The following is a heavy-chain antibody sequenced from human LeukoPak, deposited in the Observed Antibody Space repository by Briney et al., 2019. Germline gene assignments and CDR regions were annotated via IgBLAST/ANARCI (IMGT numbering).Heavy chain of an antibody. V-gene: IGHV3-15*01. Sequence: PGGSLRLSCAASGLSVSKTWMSWVRQAPWKGLEWVGRIKSETDGGTRDYTAPVKGRFTISRDNAKNSLYLQMNSLRAEDTAVYYCARDEDCSSTSCYTVGDFDYWGQGTLVTVSS. CDR3: ARDEDCSSTSCYTVGDFDY. CDR1: GLSVSKTW. D-gene: IGHD2-2*02. J-gene: IGHJ4*02. CDR2: IKSETDGGTR.